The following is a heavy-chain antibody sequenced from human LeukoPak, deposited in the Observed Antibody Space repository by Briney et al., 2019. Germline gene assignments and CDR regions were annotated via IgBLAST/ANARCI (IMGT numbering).Heavy chain of an antibody. D-gene: IGHD2/OR15-2a*01. CDR3: ASVRHDPLEYYYYIDV. Sequence: PSETLSLTCAVYGDSLSRYYWTWICQPPGKGLEWLGEINPSGSPDYNPSLKSRVTISVDTSKNQFSLRLTSVTAADTAVYYCASVRHDPLEYYYYIDVWGKGTTVTVSS. V-gene: IGHV4-34*01. CDR1: GDSLSRYY. CDR2: INPSGSP. J-gene: IGHJ6*03.